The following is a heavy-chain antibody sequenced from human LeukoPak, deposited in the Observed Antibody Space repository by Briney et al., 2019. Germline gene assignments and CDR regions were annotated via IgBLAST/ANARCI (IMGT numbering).Heavy chain of an antibody. CDR2: ISVYNGNT. Sequence: ASVKVSCKASGYTFTSYGISWVRQAPGQGLEWMGWISVYNGNTNYAQKLQGRVTMTTDTSTSTAYMELRSLRSDDTAVYYCAREDPSRPPYGMDVWGQGTTVTVSS. CDR1: GYTFTSYG. J-gene: IGHJ6*02. CDR3: AREDPSRPPYGMDV. V-gene: IGHV1-18*01.